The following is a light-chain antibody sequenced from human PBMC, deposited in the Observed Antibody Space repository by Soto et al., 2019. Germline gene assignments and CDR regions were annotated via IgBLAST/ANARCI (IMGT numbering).Light chain of an antibody. V-gene: IGKV3D-15*01. CDR1: QTVNSN. Sequence: RASQTVNSNLAWYQKKPGQAPRLLIYGASTRAPGIPARFSGSGSGTEFTLTIRSLQPDDFATYYCPQYTSYRTFRQGTKVDIK. J-gene: IGKJ1*01. CDR2: GAS. CDR3: PQYTSYRT.